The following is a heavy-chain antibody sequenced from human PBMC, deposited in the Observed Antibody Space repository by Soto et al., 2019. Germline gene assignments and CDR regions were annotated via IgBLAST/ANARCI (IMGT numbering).Heavy chain of an antibody. Sequence: PGGSLRLSCAASGFNVNSDYMNWVRRTPGKRLEWVASIYSGETTYYADSVRGRFTISSDKSKNTLYFQLSSLRIEDTAVYYCTRDGRGLGRLSLFEYWGQGVLVTVSS. CDR1: GFNVNSDY. D-gene: IGHD2-21*02. J-gene: IGHJ4*02. CDR3: TRDGRGLGRLSLFEY. V-gene: IGHV3-53*01. CDR2: IYSGETT.